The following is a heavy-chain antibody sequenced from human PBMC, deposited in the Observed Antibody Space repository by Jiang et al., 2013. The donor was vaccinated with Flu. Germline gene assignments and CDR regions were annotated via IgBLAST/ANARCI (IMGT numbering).Heavy chain of an antibody. Sequence: YSPSFQGQVTISADKSISTAYLQWSSLKASDTAMYYCARQDGMGAFDIWGQGTMVTVSS. J-gene: IGHJ3*02. V-gene: IGHV5-51*01. D-gene: IGHD1-14*01. CDR3: ARQDGMGAFDI.